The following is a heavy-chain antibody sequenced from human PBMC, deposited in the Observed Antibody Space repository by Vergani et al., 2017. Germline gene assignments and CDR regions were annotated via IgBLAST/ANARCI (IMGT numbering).Heavy chain of an antibody. CDR3: ARAKRGRLAVGATDS. CDR2: INPTTGNP. CDR1: GYSFNNYA. Sequence: QVQLVQSGAEVKKPGASVKVSCKASGYSFNNYAIHWVRQAPGQGLEWMGWINPTTGNPTYARAFTGRFVFSLDTSISPAYLQIGSLKAEDTAVYFCARAKRGRLAVGATDSWGQGTLLTVSS. D-gene: IGHD6-19*01. V-gene: IGHV7-4-1*01. J-gene: IGHJ4*02.